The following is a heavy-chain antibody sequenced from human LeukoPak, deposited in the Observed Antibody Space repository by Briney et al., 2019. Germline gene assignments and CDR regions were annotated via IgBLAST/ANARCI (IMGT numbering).Heavy chain of an antibody. V-gene: IGHV3-13*01. D-gene: IGHD6-13*01. CDR1: GFTFSSYA. Sequence: QPGGSLRLSCAASGFTFSSYAMHWVRQATGKGLEWVSAIGTAGDTYYPGSVKGRFTISRENAKNSLYLQMNSLRAGDTAVYYCARADSSSWYGYWGQGTLVTVSS. CDR2: IGTAGDT. CDR3: ARADSSSWYGY. J-gene: IGHJ4*02.